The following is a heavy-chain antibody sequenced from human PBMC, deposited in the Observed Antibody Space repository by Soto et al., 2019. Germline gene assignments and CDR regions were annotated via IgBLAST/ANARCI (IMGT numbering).Heavy chain of an antibody. J-gene: IGHJ4*02. CDR3: ARDRPLVLAGKSPFDN. D-gene: IGHD6-13*01. Sequence: GGSLRLSCAASGFTFSSYSMNWVRQAPGKGLEWVSSISSSSSYIYYAASVKGRFTISRDNAKNSLYLQMNSLRAEDTAVYYCARDRPLVLAGKSPFDNWGQGTLVTVSS. CDR1: GFTFSSYS. V-gene: IGHV3-21*01. CDR2: ISSSSSYI.